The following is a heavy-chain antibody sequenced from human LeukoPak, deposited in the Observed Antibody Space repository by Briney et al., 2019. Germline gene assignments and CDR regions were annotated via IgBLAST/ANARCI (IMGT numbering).Heavy chain of an antibody. D-gene: IGHD4-17*01. CDR3: ARGLIGCGDYSDQYYYYGMDV. J-gene: IGHJ6*02. CDR2: INTNTGNP. CDR1: GYTFTSYA. V-gene: IGHV7-4-1*02. Sequence: ASVKVSCKASGYTFTSYAMNWVRQSPGQGLEWMGWINTNTGNPTYAQGFTGRFVFSLDTSVSTAYLQISSLKAEDTAVYYCARGLIGCGDYSDQYYYYGMDVWGQGTTVTVSS.